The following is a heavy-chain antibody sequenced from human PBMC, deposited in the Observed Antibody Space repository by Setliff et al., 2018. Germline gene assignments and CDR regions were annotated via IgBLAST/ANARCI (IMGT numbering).Heavy chain of an antibody. J-gene: IGHJ4*02. V-gene: IGHV1-18*01. CDR2: INNYSFKT. CDR3: ARINFYVSSGYYYAPDY. Sequence: GASVKVSCKTSGYTFTNYSITWVRQAPGQGLEWMGWINNYSFKTNYPQKFLGRVTVTTDTSTGTAYMELGSLTSDDTAIYYCARINFYVSSGYYYAPDYWGPGTLVTVSS. D-gene: IGHD3-22*01. CDR1: GYTFTNYS.